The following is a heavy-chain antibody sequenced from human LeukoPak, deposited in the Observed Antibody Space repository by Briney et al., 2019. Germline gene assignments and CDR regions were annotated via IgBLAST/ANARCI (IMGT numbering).Heavy chain of an antibody. V-gene: IGHV3-33*08. J-gene: IGHJ6*02. Sequence: GGSLRLSCVASGFTFSSYGMHWVRQAPGKGLEWVAVIWYDGSNKYYADSVKGRFTISRDNSKNTLYLQMNSLRAEDTAVYYCARDYDILTGYLGSYYCGMDVWGQGTTVTVSS. CDR1: GFTFSSYG. D-gene: IGHD3-9*01. CDR3: ARDYDILTGYLGSYYCGMDV. CDR2: IWYDGSNK.